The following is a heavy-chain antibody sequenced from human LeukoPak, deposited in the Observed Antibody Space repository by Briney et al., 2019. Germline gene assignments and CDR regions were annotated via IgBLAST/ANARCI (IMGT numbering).Heavy chain of an antibody. CDR3: ARDRQWLADY. D-gene: IGHD6-19*01. V-gene: IGHV1-2*02. CDR1: GYTFTGYY. Sequence: ASVKVSCKASGYTFTGYYMHWVRQAPGQGLEWMGWINPNSGGTNYAQKFQGRVTMTTDTSTSTAYMELRSLRSDDTAVYYCARDRQWLADYWGQGTLVTVSS. J-gene: IGHJ4*02. CDR2: INPNSGGT.